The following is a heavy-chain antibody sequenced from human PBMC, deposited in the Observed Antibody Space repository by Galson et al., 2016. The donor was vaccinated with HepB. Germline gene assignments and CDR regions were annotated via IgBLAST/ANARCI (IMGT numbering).Heavy chain of an antibody. Sequence: CAISGDSVSSNSAAWNWIRQSPSRGLEWLGRTYYRSKWYNDYGVSVKSRITINPDTSKNQISLQLNSVTPEDTAVYYCARDIAVAGTNFYYYMDVWDKGTTVTVSS. CDR1: GDSVSSNSAA. CDR2: TYYRSKWYN. CDR3: ARDIAVAGTNFYYYMDV. V-gene: IGHV6-1*01. D-gene: IGHD6-19*01. J-gene: IGHJ6*03.